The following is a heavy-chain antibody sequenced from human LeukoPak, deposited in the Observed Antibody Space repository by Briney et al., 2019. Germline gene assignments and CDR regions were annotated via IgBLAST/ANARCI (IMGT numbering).Heavy chain of an antibody. Sequence: SETLSLTCTVSGGSISDHYWSWIRQPPGKGLDWIGYIYNTGSTNYNPSLKSRVTMSLDTSKNQFSLKLSSVTAADTAVYYCATERRPYRYFDLWGRGTLVTVSS. D-gene: IGHD1-26*01. J-gene: IGHJ2*01. V-gene: IGHV4-4*08. CDR3: ATERRPYRYFDL. CDR1: GGSISDHY. CDR2: IYNTGST.